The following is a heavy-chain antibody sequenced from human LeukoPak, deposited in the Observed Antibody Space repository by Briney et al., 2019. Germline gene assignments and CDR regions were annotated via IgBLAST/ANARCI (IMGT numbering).Heavy chain of an antibody. V-gene: IGHV1-2*02. D-gene: IGHD3-22*01. CDR1: GYTFTGYY. CDR2: INPNSGGT. J-gene: IGHJ4*02. CDR3: ARGMYYYDSSGYYYEFGLFDY. Sequence: GASVTVSCTASGYTFTGYYMHWVRQAPGQGLEWMGWINPNSGGTNYAQKFQGRVTMTRDTSISTAYMELSRLRSDDTAVYYCARGMYYYDSSGYYYEFGLFDYWGQGTLVTVSS.